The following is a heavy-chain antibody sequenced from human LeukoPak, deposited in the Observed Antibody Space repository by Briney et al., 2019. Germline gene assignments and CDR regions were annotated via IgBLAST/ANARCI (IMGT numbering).Heavy chain of an antibody. V-gene: IGHV3-23*01. CDR1: GFTFSSYV. CDR3: AKDWNY. Sequence: GGSLRLSCAASGFTFSSYVMSWVRQAPGMGLEWVSPISGSGGSTYYADSVKGRFTICRDNSKNTLYLQMNSPRAEDTALYYCAKDWNYWGQGTLVTVSS. CDR2: ISGSGGST. J-gene: IGHJ4*02. D-gene: IGHD3-3*01.